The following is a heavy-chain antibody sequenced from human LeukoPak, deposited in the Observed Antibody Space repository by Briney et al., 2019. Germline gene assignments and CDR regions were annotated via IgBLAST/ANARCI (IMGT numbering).Heavy chain of an antibody. CDR2: VHYSGST. CDR1: GVSISSYY. D-gene: IGHD5-24*01. Sequence: KPSETLSLTCTVSGVSISSYYWTWIRQSPGKGLEWMGYVHYSGSTYYNPSLKSRVTISVDTSKNQFSLKLSSVTAADTAVYYCARGVRWLQLSYFDYWGQGTLVTVSS. V-gene: IGHV4-59*12. J-gene: IGHJ4*02. CDR3: ARGVRWLQLSYFDY.